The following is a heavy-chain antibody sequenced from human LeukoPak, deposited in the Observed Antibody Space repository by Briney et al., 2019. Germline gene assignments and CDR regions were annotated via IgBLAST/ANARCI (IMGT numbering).Heavy chain of an antibody. CDR3: ARGPKAFDY. J-gene: IGHJ4*02. V-gene: IGHV4-39*07. Sequence: SETLSLTCTVPGGSISSSSYYWGWIRQPPGKGLEWIGEINHSGSTNYNPSLKSRVTISVDTSKNQFSLKLSSVTAADTAVYYCARGPKAFDYWGQGTLVTVSS. CDR2: INHSGST. CDR1: GGSISSSSYY.